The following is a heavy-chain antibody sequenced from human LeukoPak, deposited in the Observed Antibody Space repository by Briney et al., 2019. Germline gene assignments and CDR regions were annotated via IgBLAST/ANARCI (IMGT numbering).Heavy chain of an antibody. CDR3: ARDRVGPVTAILNYYYGMDV. Sequence: SETLSLTCAVYGGSFSGYYWSWIRQPPGKGLEWIGEINHSGSTNYNPSLKSRVTISVDTSKNQFSLKLSSVTAADTAVYYCARDRVGPVTAILNYYYGMDVWGQGTTVTVSS. CDR1: GGSFSGYY. V-gene: IGHV4-34*01. J-gene: IGHJ6*02. CDR2: INHSGST. D-gene: IGHD2-21*02.